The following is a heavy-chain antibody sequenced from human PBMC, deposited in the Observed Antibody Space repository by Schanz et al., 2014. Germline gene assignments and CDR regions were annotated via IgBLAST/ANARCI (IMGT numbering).Heavy chain of an antibody. CDR3: AKDSTHIDIVLVPTAIDY. CDR1: GFTLSNSD. V-gene: IGHV3-13*01. D-gene: IGHD2-2*01. J-gene: IGHJ4*02. CDR2: IGYLGDT. Sequence: EVQLVESGGGLVQPGGSLRLSCAASGFTLSNSDMHWVRQGTGKGLEWVSTIGYLGDTYYPDSVEGRFTISRDNSKNTLYLHMNTLRSEDTAVYYCAKDSTHIDIVLVPTAIDYWGQGTLVTVSS.